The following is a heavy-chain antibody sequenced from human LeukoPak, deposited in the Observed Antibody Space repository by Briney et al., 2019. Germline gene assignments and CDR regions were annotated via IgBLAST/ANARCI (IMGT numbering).Heavy chain of an antibody. J-gene: IGHJ4*02. CDR3: AKDASVVGAIRGLDY. Sequence: GGSLRLSCAASGFTFSSYSMNWVRQAPGKGLEWVAFIRYDGSNKYYADSVKGRFTISRDNSKNTLYLQMNSLRAEDTAVYYCAKDASVVGAIRGLDYWGQGTLVTVSS. CDR1: GFTFSSYS. V-gene: IGHV3-30*02. CDR2: IRYDGSNK. D-gene: IGHD1-26*01.